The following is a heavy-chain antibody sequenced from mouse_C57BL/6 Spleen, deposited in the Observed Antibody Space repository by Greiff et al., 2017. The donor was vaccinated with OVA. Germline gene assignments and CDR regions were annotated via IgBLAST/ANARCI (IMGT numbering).Heavy chain of an antibody. Sequence: VKLQQSGPELVKPGASVKISCKASGYAFSSSWMNWVKQRPGKGLEWIGRIYPGDGDTNYNGKFKGKATLTADKSSSTAYMQLSSLTSEDSAVYFCARSGLWSFFDYWGQGTTLTVSS. CDR3: ARSGLWSFFDY. CDR2: IYPGDGDT. CDR1: GYAFSSSW. J-gene: IGHJ2*01. D-gene: IGHD1-1*02. V-gene: IGHV1-82*01.